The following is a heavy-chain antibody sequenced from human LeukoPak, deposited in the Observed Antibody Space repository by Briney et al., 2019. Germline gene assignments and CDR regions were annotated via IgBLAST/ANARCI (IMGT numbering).Heavy chain of an antibody. CDR1: GGSVSSGSYY. CDR2: IYYSGST. CDR3: ARGPLDSGYTYFDY. Sequence: SETLSLTCTVSGGSVSSGSYYWSWIRQPPGKGLEWIGYIYYSGSTNYNPSLKSRVTISVDTSKNQFSLKLSSVTAADTTVYYCARGPLDSGYTYFDYWGQGTLVSVAS. J-gene: IGHJ4*02. V-gene: IGHV4-61*01. D-gene: IGHD5-12*01.